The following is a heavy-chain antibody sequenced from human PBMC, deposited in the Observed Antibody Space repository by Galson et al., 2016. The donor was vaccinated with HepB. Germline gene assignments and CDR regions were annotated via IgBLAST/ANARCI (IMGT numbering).Heavy chain of an antibody. Sequence: SLRLSCAGSGFTFATYPMSWVRQAPGKGLEWVSGVRGSGGGIDYADSVKGRFTISRDNSKNTVYLQMNSLRAEDTAVYYCAREDSTIAAASFDYWGQGTLVTVSS. CDR1: GFTFATYP. CDR2: VRGSGGGI. V-gene: IGHV3-23*01. J-gene: IGHJ4*02. D-gene: IGHD6-13*01. CDR3: AREDSTIAAASFDY.